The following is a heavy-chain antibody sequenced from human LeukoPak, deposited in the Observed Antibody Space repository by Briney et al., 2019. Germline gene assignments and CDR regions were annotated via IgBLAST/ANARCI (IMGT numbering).Heavy chain of an antibody. CDR1: GFTFSGYW. D-gene: IGHD6-19*01. Sequence: GGSLRLYCAASGFTFSGYWMSWVRQAPGKGPEWVANINKDGSGKYYVDSLKGRFTISRDNAENSLYLQISSLRVKDTAMYYCSTYSTGWYRGLQYWGQGTLVTVSS. CDR2: INKDGSGK. CDR3: STYSTGWYRGLQY. V-gene: IGHV3-7*03. J-gene: IGHJ4*02.